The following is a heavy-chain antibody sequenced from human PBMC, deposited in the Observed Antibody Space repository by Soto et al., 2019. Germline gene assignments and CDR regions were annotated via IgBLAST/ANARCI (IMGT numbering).Heavy chain of an antibody. V-gene: IGHV3-23*01. CDR1: GFTFSSYA. CDR3: AKDLGAMAGRADAFDI. J-gene: IGHJ3*02. Sequence: GGSLRLSCAASGFTFSSYAMSWVRQAPGKGLEWVSAISGSGGSTYYADSVKGRFTISRDNSKNTLYLQMNSLRAEDTAVYYCAKDLGAMAGRADAFDIWGQGTMVTVSS. CDR2: ISGSGGST. D-gene: IGHD3-10*01.